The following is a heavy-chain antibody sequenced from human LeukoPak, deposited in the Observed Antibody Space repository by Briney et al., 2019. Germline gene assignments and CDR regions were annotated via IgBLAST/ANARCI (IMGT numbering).Heavy chain of an antibody. J-gene: IGHJ6*02. V-gene: IGHV1-8*01. D-gene: IGHD5-12*01. CDR3: ARGEATIPYYYYYYGMDV. Sequence: ASVKVSFTASGYTFTSYDINWVRQATGQGLEWMGWMNPNSGNTGYAQKFQGRVTMTRNTSISTAYMELSSLRSEDTAVYYCARGEATIPYYYYYYGMDVWGQGTTVTVSS. CDR2: MNPNSGNT. CDR1: GYTFTSYD.